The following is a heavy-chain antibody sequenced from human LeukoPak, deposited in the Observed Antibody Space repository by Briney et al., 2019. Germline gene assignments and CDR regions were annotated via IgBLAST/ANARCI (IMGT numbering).Heavy chain of an antibody. CDR3: ARLAAHRAVALMYYFDY. Sequence: PSETLSLTCTVSGGSVSSSSYSWGWIRQPPGKGLEWIGSIYYSGSTYYNPSLKSRVTISVDTSKNQFSLKLSSVTAADTAVYYCARLAAHRAVALMYYFDYWGQGTLVTVSS. CDR2: IYYSGST. J-gene: IGHJ4*02. D-gene: IGHD6-19*01. V-gene: IGHV4-39*01. CDR1: GGSVSSSSYS.